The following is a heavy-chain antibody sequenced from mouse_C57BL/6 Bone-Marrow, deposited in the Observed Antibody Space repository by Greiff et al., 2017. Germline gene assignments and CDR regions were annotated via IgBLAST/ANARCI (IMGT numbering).Heavy chain of an antibody. Sequence: VKLMESGAELVKPGASVKISCKASGYAFSSHWMNWVKQRPGKGLEWIGQIYPGDGDTNYNGKFKGKATLTADKSSSTAYMQLSSLTSEDSAVYFCAREWNYGPYWGQGTLVTVSA. D-gene: IGHD1-1*01. CDR1: GYAFSSHW. V-gene: IGHV1-80*01. J-gene: IGHJ3*01. CDR3: AREWNYGPY. CDR2: IYPGDGDT.